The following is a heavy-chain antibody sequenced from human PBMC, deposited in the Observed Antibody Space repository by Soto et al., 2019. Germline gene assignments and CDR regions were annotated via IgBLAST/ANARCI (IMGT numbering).Heavy chain of an antibody. J-gene: IGHJ4*02. CDR3: AKEGYGDSYYFDY. CDR2: IYSGGST. CDR1: GFTVSSDY. D-gene: IGHD4-17*01. V-gene: IGHV3-53*02. Sequence: EVQLVETGGGLIQPGGSLRLFCAASGFTVSSDYMSWVRQAPGKGLEWVSVIYSGGSTYYADSVKGRFTISRDNSKNTLYLQMNSLRAEDTAVYYCAKEGYGDSYYFDYWGQGTLVTVSS.